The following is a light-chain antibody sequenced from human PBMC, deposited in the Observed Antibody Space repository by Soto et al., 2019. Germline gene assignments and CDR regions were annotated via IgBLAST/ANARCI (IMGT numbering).Light chain of an antibody. CDR3: QSYDSSLTARYV. CDR1: SSNIGAGYE. J-gene: IGLJ1*01. CDR2: DDS. V-gene: IGLV1-40*01. Sequence: QAVVTQPPSVSGAPGQRVTISCTGSSSNIGAGYEVHWYQQLPGAAPRLLIYDDSHRPSGVPERFSGSKSGTSASLAITGLQAEDEADYYCQSYDSSLTARYVFGTGTKVTVL.